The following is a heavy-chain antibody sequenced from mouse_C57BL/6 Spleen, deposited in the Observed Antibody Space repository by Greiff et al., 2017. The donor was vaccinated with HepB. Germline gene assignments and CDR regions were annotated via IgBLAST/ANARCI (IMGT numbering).Heavy chain of an antibody. J-gene: IGHJ2*01. V-gene: IGHV5-6*01. CDR3: ARQDYYGSSYEKGFDY. Sequence: EVQRVESGGDLVKPGGSLKLSCAASGFTFSSYGMSWVRQTPDKRLEWVATISSGGSYTYYPDSVKGRFTISRDNAKNTLYLQMSSLKSEDTAMYYCARQDYYGSSYEKGFDYWGQGTTLTVSS. CDR2: ISSGGSYT. CDR1: GFTFSSYG. D-gene: IGHD1-1*01.